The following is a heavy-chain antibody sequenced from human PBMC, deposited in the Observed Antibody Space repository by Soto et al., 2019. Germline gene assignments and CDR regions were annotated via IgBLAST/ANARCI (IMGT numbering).Heavy chain of an antibody. Sequence: QVQLVESGGGVVQPGRSLRLSCAASGFTFSTYPMHWVRQAPGKGLEWVALISFDGNNKYYTDSVKDRFTISKDNCMNTLYLQMNSLKPGDTAVYYCARERSSGYYPHYNMDVWGQGTTVTVSS. D-gene: IGHD3-22*01. CDR2: ISFDGNNK. CDR1: GFTFSTYP. CDR3: ARERSSGYYPHYNMDV. J-gene: IGHJ6*02. V-gene: IGHV3-30-3*01.